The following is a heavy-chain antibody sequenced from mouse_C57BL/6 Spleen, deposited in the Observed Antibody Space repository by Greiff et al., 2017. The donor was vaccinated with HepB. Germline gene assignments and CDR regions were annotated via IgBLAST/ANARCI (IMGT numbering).Heavy chain of an antibody. Sequence: QVQLKQPGAELVKPGASVKLSCKASGYTFTSYWMHWVKQRPGRGLEWIGRIDPNSGGTKYNEKFKSKATLTVDKPSSTAYMQLSSLTSEDSAVYYCATYYYGSSSYAMDYWGQGTSVTVSS. V-gene: IGHV1-72*01. J-gene: IGHJ4*01. CDR1: GYTFTSYW. CDR3: ATYYYGSSSYAMDY. CDR2: IDPNSGGT. D-gene: IGHD1-1*01.